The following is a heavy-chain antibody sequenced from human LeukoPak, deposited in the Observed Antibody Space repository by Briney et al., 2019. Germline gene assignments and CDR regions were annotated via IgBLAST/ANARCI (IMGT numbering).Heavy chain of an antibody. CDR3: ARIVGIAVVPGATEDIYLDP. CDR1: GGSFSNYF. CDR2: INESGDT. V-gene: IGHV4-34*01. D-gene: IGHD2-2*01. J-gene: IGHJ5*02. Sequence: PSDTLSLTCGVNGGSFSNYFWTWIRQSPAKGLEWVGEINESGDTDYKPSLKRRANLSRDASRSQFSLTLSSVTAADTAMYYCARIVGIAVVPGATEDIYLDPWGQGPQVSVSS.